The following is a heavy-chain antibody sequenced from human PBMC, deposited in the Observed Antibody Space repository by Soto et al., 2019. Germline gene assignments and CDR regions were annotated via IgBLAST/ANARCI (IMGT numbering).Heavy chain of an antibody. CDR1: GGTFSSYA. CDR3: ARPRYYSSPEYYFDY. Sequence: QVQLVQSGAEVKKPGSSVKVSCKASGGTFSSYAISWVRQPAGQGLEWMGGVIPIFGTANYAQKFQGRVTTTADESTSTAYMELSSLRSEDTAVYSCARPRYYSSPEYYFDYCGQGTLVTVSS. J-gene: IGHJ4*02. D-gene: IGHD6-13*01. CDR2: VIPIFGTA. V-gene: IGHV1-69*12.